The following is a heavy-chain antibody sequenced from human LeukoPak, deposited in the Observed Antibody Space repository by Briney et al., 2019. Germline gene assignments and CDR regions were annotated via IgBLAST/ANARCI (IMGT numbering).Heavy chain of an antibody. V-gene: IGHV4-59*01. Sequence: SETLSLTCTVSGGSISSYYWSWIRQPPGKGLEWIGYIYYSGSTNYNPSLKSRVTISVDTSKNQFSLKLSSVTAADTAVYYCARGNKKRGGDCKGFDYWGQGTLVTVSS. D-gene: IGHD2-21*02. CDR2: IYYSGST. CDR1: GGSISSYY. CDR3: ARGNKKRGGDCKGFDY. J-gene: IGHJ4*02.